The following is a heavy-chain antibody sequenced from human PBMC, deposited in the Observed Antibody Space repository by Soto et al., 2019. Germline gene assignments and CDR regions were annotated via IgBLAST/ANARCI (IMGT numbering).Heavy chain of an antibody. CDR1: GFTFSSYA. J-gene: IGHJ4*02. V-gene: IGHV3-23*01. Sequence: GGSLRLSCAASGFTFSSYAMSWVRQAPGKGLEWVSAISGSGGSTYYADSVKGRFTISRDNSKNTLYLQMNSLRAEDTAVYYCARRNSSGYYYDLDYWGQGTLVTVSS. CDR3: ARRNSSGYYYDLDY. D-gene: IGHD3-22*01. CDR2: ISGSGGST.